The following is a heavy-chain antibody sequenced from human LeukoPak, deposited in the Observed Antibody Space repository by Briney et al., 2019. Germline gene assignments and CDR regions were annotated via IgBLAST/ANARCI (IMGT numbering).Heavy chain of an antibody. J-gene: IGHJ4*02. V-gene: IGHV3-53*01. CDR3: ARDGVWFGELLRD. D-gene: IGHD3-10*01. CDR1: GSTVSSNY. Sequence: GGSLRLSCAASGSTVSSNYMSWVRQAPGKGLEWVSVIYSGGSTYYADSVKGRFTISRDNSKNTLYLQMNSLRAEDTAVYYCARDGVWFGELLRDWGQGTLVTVSS. CDR2: IYSGGST.